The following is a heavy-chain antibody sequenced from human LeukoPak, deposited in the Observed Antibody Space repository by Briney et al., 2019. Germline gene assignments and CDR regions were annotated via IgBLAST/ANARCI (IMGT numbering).Heavy chain of an antibody. CDR1: GGSISGGGYY. Sequence: KASQTLSLTCTVSGGSISGGGYYWSWIRQHPGQGLEWIGYIYSSGTTYYNPSLKSRVSISVDTSKNQFYLKVSSVTAADTAVYYCARAQYSGYAGALGYWGQGTLVTVSS. D-gene: IGHD5-12*01. CDR3: ARAQYSGYAGALGY. V-gene: IGHV4-31*03. CDR2: IYSSGTT. J-gene: IGHJ4*02.